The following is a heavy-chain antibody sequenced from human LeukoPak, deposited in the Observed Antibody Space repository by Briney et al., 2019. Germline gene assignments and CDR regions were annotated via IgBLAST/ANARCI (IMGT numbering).Heavy chain of an antibody. CDR3: ARRGWLQLKGYFDY. Sequence: PSETLSLTCAVYGGSFSGYYWSWIRQPPGKGLEWIGEINHSGSTNYDPSLKSRVTISVDTSKNQFSLKLSSVTAADTAVYYCARRGWLQLKGYFDYWGQGTLVTASS. CDR1: GGSFSGYY. V-gene: IGHV4-34*01. CDR2: INHSGST. D-gene: IGHD5-24*01. J-gene: IGHJ4*02.